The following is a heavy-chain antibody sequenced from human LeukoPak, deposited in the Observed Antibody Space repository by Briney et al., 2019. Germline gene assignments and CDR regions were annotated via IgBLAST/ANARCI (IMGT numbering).Heavy chain of an antibody. CDR3: ARASGSYKEYYYYYGMDV. J-gene: IGHJ6*02. CDR2: IYYSGST. V-gene: IGHV4-59*01. CDR1: GGSISSYY. D-gene: IGHD1-26*01. Sequence: KPSETLSLTCTVSGGSISSYYWSWLRQPPGKGLEWIGYIYYSGSTNYNPSLKSRVTISVDTSKNQFSLKLSSVTAADTAVYYCARASGSYKEYYYYYGMDVWGQGTTVTVSS.